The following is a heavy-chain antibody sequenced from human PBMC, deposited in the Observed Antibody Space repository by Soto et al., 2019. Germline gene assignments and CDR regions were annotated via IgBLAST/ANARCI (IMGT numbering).Heavy chain of an antibody. V-gene: IGHV4-4*07. CDR1: GGSISSYY. D-gene: IGHD3-22*01. CDR2: IYTSGST. CDR3: ARDGYYGALGYYYYGMDV. J-gene: IGHJ6*02. Sequence: PSETLFLTCTVSGGSISSYYWSWIRQPAGKGLEWIGRIYTSGSTNYNPSLKSRVTMSVDTSKNQFSLKLSSVTAADTAVYYCARDGYYGALGYYYYGMDVWGQGTTVTVS.